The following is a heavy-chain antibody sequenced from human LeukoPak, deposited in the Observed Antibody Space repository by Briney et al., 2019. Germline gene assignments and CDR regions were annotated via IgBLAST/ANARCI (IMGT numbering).Heavy chain of an antibody. CDR3: ASSGIAAAGTDWFDP. V-gene: IGHV4-39*07. CDR1: GGSISSSSYY. D-gene: IGHD6-13*01. J-gene: IGHJ5*02. Sequence: PSETLSLTCTVSGGSISSSSYYWGWIRQPPGKGLEWIGSIYYSGSTYYNPSLKSRVTISVDKSKNQFSPKLSSVTAADTAVYYCASSGIAAAGTDWFDPWGQGTLVTVSS. CDR2: IYYSGST.